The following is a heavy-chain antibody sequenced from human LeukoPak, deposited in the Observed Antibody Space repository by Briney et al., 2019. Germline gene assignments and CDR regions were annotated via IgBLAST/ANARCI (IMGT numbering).Heavy chain of an antibody. J-gene: IGHJ6*02. V-gene: IGHV4-4*02. CDR3: ARDRSVVTPRGYYYYGMDV. CDR1: GGSISSSNW. D-gene: IGHD4-23*01. Sequence: SGTLSLTCAVSGGSISSSNWWSWVRQPPGKGLEWIGEIYHSGSTNYNPSLKSRVTISVDKSKNQFPLKLSSVTAADTAVYYCARDRSVVTPRGYYYYGMDVWGQGTTVTVSS. CDR2: IYHSGST.